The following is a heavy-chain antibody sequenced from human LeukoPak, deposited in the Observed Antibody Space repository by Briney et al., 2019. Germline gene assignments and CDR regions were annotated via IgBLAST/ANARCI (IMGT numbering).Heavy chain of an antibody. CDR3: TRQYCSSTSCYINWFGP. Sequence: GGSLRLSCVASGITFSNYAMSWFRQAPGKGLEWVGFIRSKAYGGTREYAASVKGRFTISRDDSKSIAYLQMNSLKTEDTAVYYCTRQYCSSTSCYINWFGPWGQGTLVTVSS. D-gene: IGHD2-2*02. CDR2: IRSKAYGGTR. V-gene: IGHV3-49*03. J-gene: IGHJ5*02. CDR1: GITFSNYA.